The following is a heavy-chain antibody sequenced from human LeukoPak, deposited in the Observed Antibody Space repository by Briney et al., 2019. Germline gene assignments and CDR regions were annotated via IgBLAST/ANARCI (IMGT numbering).Heavy chain of an antibody. CDR1: GYTFTSYA. CDR2: INTNTGNP. Sequence: ASVKVSCKASGYTFTSYAMNWVRQATGQGLERMGWINTNTGNPTYAQGFTGRFVFSLDTSVSTAYLQISSLKAEDTAVYYCARGPWTYYYGSGSLPDYWGQGTLVTVSS. V-gene: IGHV7-4-1*02. J-gene: IGHJ4*02. CDR3: ARGPWTYYYGSGSLPDY. D-gene: IGHD3-10*01.